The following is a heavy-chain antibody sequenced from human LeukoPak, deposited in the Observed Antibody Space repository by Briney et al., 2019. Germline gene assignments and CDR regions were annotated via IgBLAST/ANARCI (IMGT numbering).Heavy chain of an antibody. CDR3: ARASTDYYGWGSYYYYYYYYGMDV. Sequence: GASVKVSCKASGYTFTGYYMHWVRQAPGPGLEWKGGIIPIFGTANYAQKFQGRVTITADKSTRPAYVGLSSLRSEETAVYYCARASTDYYGWGSYYYYYYYYGMDVWGKGTTVTVSS. CDR2: IIPIFGTA. V-gene: IGHV1-69*06. J-gene: IGHJ6*04. CDR1: GYTFTGYY. D-gene: IGHD3-10*01.